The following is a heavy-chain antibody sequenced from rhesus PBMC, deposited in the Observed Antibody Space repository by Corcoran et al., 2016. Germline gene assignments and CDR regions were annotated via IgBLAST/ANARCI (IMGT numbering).Heavy chain of an antibody. Sequence: QVQLQESGPGVVKPSETLSLTCAVSGGSISSGYDWSWIRQPPGKGLEWLGYIYGRRGSTNYNPSLKNRVTISKAATKNQFSLKLSSVTAADTAVYYCARDPSPYSVRDVWGPGVLVTVSS. CDR1: GGSISSGYD. CDR3: ARDPSPYSVRDV. D-gene: IGHD2-15*01. V-gene: IGHV4-76*01. CDR2: IYGRRGST. J-gene: IGHJ5-1*01.